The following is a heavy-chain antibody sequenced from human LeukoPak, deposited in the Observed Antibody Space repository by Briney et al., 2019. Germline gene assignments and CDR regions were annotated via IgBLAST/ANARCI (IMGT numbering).Heavy chain of an antibody. CDR2: IYTSGST. CDR1: AGSISSYY. J-gene: IGHJ6*03. V-gene: IGHV4-4*07. D-gene: IGHD3-10*01. Sequence: PSETLSLTCTVSAGSISSYYWSWLRQPAGKGLEWIGRIYTSGSTNYHPSLKSRVTMSVDTSKNQFSLKLSSVTAADTAVYYCARDFGSGYYYYYMDVWGKGTTVTVSS. CDR3: ARDFGSGYYYYYMDV.